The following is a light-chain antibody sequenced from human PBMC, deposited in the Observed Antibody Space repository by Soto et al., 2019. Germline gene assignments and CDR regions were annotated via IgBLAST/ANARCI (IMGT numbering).Light chain of an antibody. V-gene: IGLV2-8*01. J-gene: IGLJ1*01. CDR3: SSSAGSSSV. Sequence: QSVLTQPPSASGSPGQSVAISCTGTSSDVGGYNYVSWYQQHPGKAPKLMIYEVNKRPSGVPDRFSGSKSGNTASLTVSGLQAEDEADYYCSSSAGSSSVFGTGTKLTVL. CDR2: EVN. CDR1: SSDVGGYNY.